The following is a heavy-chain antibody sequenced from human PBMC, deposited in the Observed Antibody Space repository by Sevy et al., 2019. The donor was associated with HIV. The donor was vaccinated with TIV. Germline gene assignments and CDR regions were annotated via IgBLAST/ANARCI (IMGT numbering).Heavy chain of an antibody. V-gene: IGHV3-15*01. J-gene: IGHJ4*02. CDR3: TTSGTMIVVVRVEDFDY. D-gene: IGHD3-22*01. Sequence: GGSLRLSCAASGFTFSNALMSWVRQAPGKGLEWVGRIKSKTDGGTTDYAAPVKGRFTISRDDSKNTLYLQMNSLKTEDTAVSYCTTSGTMIVVVRVEDFDYWGQGTLVTVSS. CDR1: GFTFSNAL. CDR2: IKSKTDGGTT.